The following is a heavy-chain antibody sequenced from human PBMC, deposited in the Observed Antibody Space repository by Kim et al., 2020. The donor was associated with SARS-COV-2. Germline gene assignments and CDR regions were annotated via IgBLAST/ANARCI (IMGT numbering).Heavy chain of an antibody. J-gene: IGHJ6*02. CDR1: GFIFNNAW. CDR2: IKSKANGGTT. D-gene: IGHD2-21*02. CDR3: NSDLGDYCGGDCYYRV. V-gene: IGHV3-15*01. Sequence: GGSLRLSCAASGFIFNNAWMNWVRQAPGKGLEWVGRIKSKANGGTTGYAAPVKGRFTISRDDSKNTLYLQMNSLKTEDTAVYYCNSDLGDYCGGDCYYRVWGQGTTVTVSS.